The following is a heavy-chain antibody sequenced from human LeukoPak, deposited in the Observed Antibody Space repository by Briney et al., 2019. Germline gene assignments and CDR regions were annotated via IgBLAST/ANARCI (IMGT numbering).Heavy chain of an antibody. CDR1: GYTFTSYG. CDR2: ISAYKGNT. CDR3: ASNQWELPAY. V-gene: IGHV1-18*01. J-gene: IGHJ4*02. Sequence: ASVKVSCKASGYTFTSYGISWWRRAPGQGLEWMGWISAYKGNTNDAKKVQGSVTMTTDTSTSTAYMELRSLRSDVTAVYYYASNQWELPAYWDQRTLVTVSS. D-gene: IGHD1-26*01.